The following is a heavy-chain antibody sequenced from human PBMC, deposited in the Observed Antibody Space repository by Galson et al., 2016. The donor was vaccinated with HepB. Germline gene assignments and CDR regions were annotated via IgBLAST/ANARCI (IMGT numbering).Heavy chain of an antibody. CDR2: INAGNGIT. CDR1: GYTFKTYA. V-gene: IGHV1-3*01. D-gene: IGHD3-16*01. CDR3: ARAGYYDESGYHTGLDY. J-gene: IGHJ4*02. Sequence: SVKVSCKASGYTFKTYAFHWVRRAPGQGLECMGWINAGNGITKSSQNFQGRVTITRETTASTLYMELSSLRPDDTAVYYCARAGYYDESGYHTGLDYWGQGTLVTVSS.